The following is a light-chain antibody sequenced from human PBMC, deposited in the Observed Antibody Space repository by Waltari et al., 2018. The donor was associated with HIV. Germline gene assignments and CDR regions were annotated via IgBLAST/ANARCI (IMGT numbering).Light chain of an antibody. Sequence: DIQMTQSPSSLAAFVGDVVSTTCRASQPINTWLAWYQQKPGSPPKLLVYMSSALQVGVPPRFSGSGWGTDFTLAIDTVQPDDFATYYCQQYNSDPSFGQGTRL. J-gene: IGKJ5*01. V-gene: IGKV1-5*03. CDR2: MSS. CDR1: QPINTW. CDR3: QQYNSDPS.